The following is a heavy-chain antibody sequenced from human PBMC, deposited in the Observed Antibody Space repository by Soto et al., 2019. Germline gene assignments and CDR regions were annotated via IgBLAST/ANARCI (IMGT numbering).Heavy chain of an antibody. J-gene: IGHJ4*02. Sequence: QVQLVQSGAEVKKPGSSVKVSCKASGGTFSSYAISWVRQAPGQGLEWMGGIIPIFGTANYAQKFQGRVTITVDESTSTGYMALNSLISEDTAVYYCARGHTYGDYYRNFDYRGQGPLVTVSS. D-gene: IGHD4-17*01. CDR1: GGTFSSYA. CDR3: ARGHTYGDYYRNFDY. V-gene: IGHV1-69*01. CDR2: IIPIFGTA.